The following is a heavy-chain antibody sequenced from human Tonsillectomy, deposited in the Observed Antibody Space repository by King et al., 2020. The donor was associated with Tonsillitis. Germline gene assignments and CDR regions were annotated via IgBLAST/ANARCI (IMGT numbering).Heavy chain of an antibody. CDR2: ISYDGSNK. V-gene: IGHV3-30*18. D-gene: IGHD6-25*01. Sequence: VQLVESGGGVVQPGRSLRLSCAASGFTFSSYGMHWVRQAPGKGLEWVAVISYDGSNKYYADSVKGRFTISRDNSKNTLYLQMNSLRAEDTAVYYCAKDPRGVSQRVVDYYYYYGMDVWGQGTTVTVSS. J-gene: IGHJ6*02. CDR1: GFTFSSYG. CDR3: AKDPRGVSQRVVDYYYYYGMDV.